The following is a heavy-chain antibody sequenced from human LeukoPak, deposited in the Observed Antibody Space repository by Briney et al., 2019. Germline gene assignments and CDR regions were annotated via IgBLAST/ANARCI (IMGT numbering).Heavy chain of an antibody. J-gene: IGHJ4*02. V-gene: IGHV3-48*03. CDR1: GFTFSSYE. Sequence: GGSLRLSCAASGFTFSSYEMNWVRQAPGKGLEWVSYISSSGSTTYYADSVKGRFTISRDNSKNTLYLQMNSLRAEDTAVYYCARVLGYFDYWGQGTLVTVSS. CDR2: ISSSGSTT. D-gene: IGHD7-27*01. CDR3: ARVLGYFDY.